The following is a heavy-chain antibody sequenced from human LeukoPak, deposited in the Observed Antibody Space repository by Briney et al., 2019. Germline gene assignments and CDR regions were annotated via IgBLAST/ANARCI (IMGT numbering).Heavy chain of an antibody. V-gene: IGHV3-23*01. CDR1: GFTFSTYA. CDR2: IRPDGDRA. J-gene: IGHJ4*02. Sequence: GGSLRLSCAASGFTFSTYAITWVRQGPGKGLEWVSAIRPDGDRAYYANSVRGRFTISRDNSKDTVYLQINGLRVEDTAVYYCAREQSGTRGWYTVDYWGQGTLVTVSS. CDR3: AREQSGTRGWYTVDY. D-gene: IGHD6-19*01.